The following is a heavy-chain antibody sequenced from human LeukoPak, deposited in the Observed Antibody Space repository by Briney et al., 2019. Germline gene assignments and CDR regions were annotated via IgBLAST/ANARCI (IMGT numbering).Heavy chain of an antibody. CDR3: AIIQEEYTYH. CDR1: GFTFSSYA. Sequence: GGSLRLSCAASGFTFSSYAMSWVRQAPGKGLEWVSAISASGHDTFYADPVKGRFTVSRDNSKNTLYLQMSSLRAEDAAVYYCAIIQEEYTYHWGQGTLVTVSS. CDR2: ISASGHDT. V-gene: IGHV3-23*01. D-gene: IGHD6-6*01. J-gene: IGHJ5*02.